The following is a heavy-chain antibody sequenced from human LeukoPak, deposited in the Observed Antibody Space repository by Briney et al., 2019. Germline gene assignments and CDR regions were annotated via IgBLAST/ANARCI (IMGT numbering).Heavy chain of an antibody. CDR2: GSHQ. D-gene: IGHD2/OR15-2a*01. CDR3: ARQRVGYFRS. CDR1: GFTFSNYA. V-gene: IGHV3-30*01. Sequence: GGSLRLSCAASGFTFSNYAMHWVRQAPGKGLEDGSHQHYADSVKGRFTISRDNSNNTLFLQMNSLRTEDTAVYYCARQRVGYFRSWGQGTLVTVSS. J-gene: IGHJ5*02.